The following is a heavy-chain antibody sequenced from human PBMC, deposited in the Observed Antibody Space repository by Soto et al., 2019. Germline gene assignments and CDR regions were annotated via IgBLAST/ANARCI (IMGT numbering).Heavy chain of an antibody. CDR2: IWYDGSNK. Sequence: PGGSLRLSCAASGFTFSSYGMHWVRQAPGKGLEWVAVIWYDGSNKYYADSVKGRFTISRDNSKNTLYLQMNSLRAEDTAVYYCARDRLVGATNSWFDPWGQGTLVTVSS. CDR3: ARDRLVGATNSWFDP. D-gene: IGHD1-26*01. CDR1: GFTFSSYG. J-gene: IGHJ5*02. V-gene: IGHV3-33*01.